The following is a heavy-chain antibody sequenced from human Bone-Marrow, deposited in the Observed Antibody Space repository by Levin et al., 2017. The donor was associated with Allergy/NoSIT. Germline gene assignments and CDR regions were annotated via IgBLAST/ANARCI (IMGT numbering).Heavy chain of an antibody. J-gene: IGHJ4*02. Sequence: PSETLSLTCTVSGGSIRNFYWSWIRQPPGKRLEWIGYIYYSGSTNYNPSLQSRVTISVDTSKNQFSLKLTSVTAAATAVYYCSRISHYDDGSSAYDPGYYFDFWGQGALVTVSS. V-gene: IGHV4-59*01. CDR2: IYYSGST. CDR3: SRISHYDDGSSAYDPGYYFDF. D-gene: IGHD3-22*01. CDR1: GGSIRNFY.